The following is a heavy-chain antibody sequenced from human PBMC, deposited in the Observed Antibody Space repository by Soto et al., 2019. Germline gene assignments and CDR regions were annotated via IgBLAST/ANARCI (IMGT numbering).Heavy chain of an antibody. D-gene: IGHD5-12*01. Sequence: GGSLRLSCAASGFTFSNNAMNWVRQTPGKGLEWVSGLSGSGDSAFYADSVKGRFTISRDNPKNTLYLQMDSLRAEDTAVYYCAKDLWLPYPRYMXVWGKGTTVXVS. J-gene: IGHJ6*03. V-gene: IGHV3-23*01. CDR3: AKDLWLPYPRYMXV. CDR1: GFTFSNNA. CDR2: LSGSGDSA.